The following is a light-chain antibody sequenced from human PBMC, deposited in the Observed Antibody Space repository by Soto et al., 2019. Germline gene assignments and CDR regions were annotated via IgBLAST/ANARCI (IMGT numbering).Light chain of an antibody. CDR2: DAF. V-gene: IGKV3-11*01. CDR1: QTVYRY. J-gene: IGKJ4*01. CDR3: QQRHYWPPY. Sequence: DIVLTQSPATLSLSPGERATISCRASQTVYRYLAWYQQKPGQAPRLLIYDAFNRATGIPSRFSGSGSGTDFTLTISSLEPEDFAVYYCQQRHYWPPYFGGGTKVEIK.